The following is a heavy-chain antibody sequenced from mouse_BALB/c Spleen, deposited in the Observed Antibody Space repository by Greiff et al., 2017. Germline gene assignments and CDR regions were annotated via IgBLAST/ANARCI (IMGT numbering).Heavy chain of an antibody. J-gene: IGHJ2*01. D-gene: IGHD1-2*01. V-gene: IGHV14-1*02. CDR3: ARVYYGYESYY. CDR2: IDPENGNT. CDR1: GFNIKDYY. Sequence: EVQLHQSGAELVRPGALVKLSCKASGFNIKDYYMHWVQQRPEQGLEWIGWIDPENGNTIYDPKFQGKASITADTSSNTAYLQLSSLTSEDTAVYYCARVYYGYESYYWGQGTTLTVSS.